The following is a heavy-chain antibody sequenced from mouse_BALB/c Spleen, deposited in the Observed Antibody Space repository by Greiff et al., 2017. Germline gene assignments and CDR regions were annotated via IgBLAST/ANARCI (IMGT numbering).Heavy chain of an antibody. CDR1: GYTFSSYW. J-gene: IGHJ4*01. Sequence: QVQLKQSGAELMKPGASVKISCKATGYTFSSYWIEWVKQRPGHGLEWIGEILPGSGSTNYNEKFKGKATFTADTSSNTAYMQLSSLTSEDSAVYYCARWDEAMDYWGQGTSVTVSS. V-gene: IGHV1-9*01. CDR2: ILPGSGST. CDR3: ARWDEAMDY. D-gene: IGHD4-1*01.